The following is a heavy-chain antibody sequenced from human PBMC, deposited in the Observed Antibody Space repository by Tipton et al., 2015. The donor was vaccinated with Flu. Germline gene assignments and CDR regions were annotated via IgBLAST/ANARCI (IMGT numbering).Heavy chain of an antibody. CDR1: GFTFSSYE. Sequence: SLRLSCAASGFTFSSYEMNWVRQAPGKGLEWVSYISSSGSTIYYADSVKGRFTISRDNAKNSLYLQMNSLRAEDTAVYYCARRDSSGYYYNWGQGTLVPVSS. CDR3: ARRDSSGYYYN. CDR2: ISSSGSTI. J-gene: IGHJ4*02. V-gene: IGHV3-48*03. D-gene: IGHD3-22*01.